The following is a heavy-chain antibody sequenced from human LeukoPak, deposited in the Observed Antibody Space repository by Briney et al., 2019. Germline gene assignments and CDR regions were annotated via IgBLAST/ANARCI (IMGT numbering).Heavy chain of an antibody. D-gene: IGHD2-2*01. Sequence: SETLSLTCTVSGGSISSYYWSWIRQPPGKGLEWIGYIYYSGSTNYNPSLKSRVTISVDTSKNQFSLKLSSVTAADTAVYYCARAIWYCSSTSCPGYFDYWGQGTLVTVSS. V-gene: IGHV4-59*01. CDR3: ARAIWYCSSTSCPGYFDY. CDR2: IYYSGST. J-gene: IGHJ4*02. CDR1: GGSISSYY.